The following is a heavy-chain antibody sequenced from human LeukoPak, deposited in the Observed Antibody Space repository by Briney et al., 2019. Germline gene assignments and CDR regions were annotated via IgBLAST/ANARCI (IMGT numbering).Heavy chain of an antibody. CDR2: IYHSGST. D-gene: IGHD6-13*01. V-gene: IGHV4-34*01. J-gene: IGHJ5*02. CDR3: ARGYSSRRGWFDP. Sequence: PSETLSLTCAVYGGSFSGYYWSWIRQPPGKGLEWIGEIYHSGSTNYNPSLKSRVTISVDTSKNQFSLKLSSVTAADTAVYYCARGYSSRRGWFDPWGQGTLVTVSS. CDR1: GGSFSGYY.